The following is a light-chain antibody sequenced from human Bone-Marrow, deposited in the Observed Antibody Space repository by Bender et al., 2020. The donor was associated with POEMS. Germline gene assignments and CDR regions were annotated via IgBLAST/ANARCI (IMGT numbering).Light chain of an antibody. J-gene: IGLJ2*01. Sequence: PSVSVSPGQTASITCSGDDLGDQSVAWYQQKPGQSPVLVIYQDTKRPSGIPERFSGSNSGNTATLTISGTQAMDEADYYCQAWDTYSVIFGGGTKLTVL. CDR2: QDT. V-gene: IGLV3-1*01. CDR1: DLGDQS. CDR3: QAWDTYSVI.